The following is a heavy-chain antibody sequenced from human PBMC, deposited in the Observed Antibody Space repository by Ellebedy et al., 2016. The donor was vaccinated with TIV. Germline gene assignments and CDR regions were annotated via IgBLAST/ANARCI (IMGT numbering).Heavy chain of an antibody. D-gene: IGHD5-18*01. J-gene: IGHJ4*02. CDR1: GFTFGDYG. Sequence: PGGSLRLSCTASGFTFGDYGMSWFRQAPGKGLEWVSFIRNKAYGGTTEYAASVKGRFTISRDDSKSIAYLQMSSLKIEDTGVYYCTAGYSYLLWGQGTQVTVSS. CDR3: TAGYSYLL. CDR2: IRNKAYGGTT. V-gene: IGHV3-49*03.